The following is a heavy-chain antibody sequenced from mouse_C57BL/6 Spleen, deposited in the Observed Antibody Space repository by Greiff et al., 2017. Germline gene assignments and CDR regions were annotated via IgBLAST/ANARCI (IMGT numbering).Heavy chain of an antibody. J-gene: IGHJ4*01. CDR3: TRPFITTVVSTDSYAMDY. D-gene: IGHD1-1*01. CDR2: IDPETGGT. CDR1: GYTFNDYE. Sequence: QVQLQQSGAELVRPGASVTLSCKASGYTFNDYEMHWVKQTPVHGLEWIGAIDPETGGTAYNQKFKGKAILTADKSSSTAYMELRSLTSEDSAVYYCTRPFITTVVSTDSYAMDYWGQGTSVTVSS. V-gene: IGHV1-15*01.